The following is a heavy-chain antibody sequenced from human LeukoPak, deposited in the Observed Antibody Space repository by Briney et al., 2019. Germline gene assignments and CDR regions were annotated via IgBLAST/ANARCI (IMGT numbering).Heavy chain of an antibody. CDR1: GGSISSYY. CDR2: IYYSGST. J-gene: IGHJ5*02. CDR3: ARDQGGYNWFDP. D-gene: IGHD3-16*01. V-gene: IGHV4-59*01. Sequence: SETLSLTCTVSGGSISSYYWSWIRQPPGKGLEWIGYIYYSGSTHYNPFLKSRVTISLDTSKNQFSLKLTSVTAADTAMYFCARDQGGYNWFDPWGQGTLVTVSS.